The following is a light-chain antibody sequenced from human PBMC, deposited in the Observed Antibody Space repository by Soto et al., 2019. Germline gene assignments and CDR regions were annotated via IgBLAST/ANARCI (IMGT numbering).Light chain of an antibody. CDR1: QSVTNRY. J-gene: IGKJ1*01. Sequence: EIVLTQSPGTLSLSPGERATLSCRASQSVTNRYLAWYRQKPGQAPRLLIFGASIRDTGIPDRFSGSGSGIDFTLTINRLEPEDFAVYYCQQYGSSPGTFGQGTKVDIK. CDR3: QQYGSSPGT. V-gene: IGKV3-20*01. CDR2: GAS.